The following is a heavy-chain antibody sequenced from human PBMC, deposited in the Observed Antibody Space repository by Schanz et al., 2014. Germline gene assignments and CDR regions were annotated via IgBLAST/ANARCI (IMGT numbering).Heavy chain of an antibody. D-gene: IGHD6-19*01. CDR3: ARDHQWLARYYMDV. J-gene: IGHJ6*03. CDR2: IRYDGRNK. Sequence: QVQLVESGGGLVKPGGSLRLSCAASGFTVSKNYMSWVRQAPGKGLEWVAVIRYDGRNKNFVESVKGRFTISRDNSNNTVYLQMNSLRAEDTAVYYCARDHQWLARYYMDVWGKGTTVTVSS. V-gene: IGHV3-33*08. CDR1: GFTVSKNY.